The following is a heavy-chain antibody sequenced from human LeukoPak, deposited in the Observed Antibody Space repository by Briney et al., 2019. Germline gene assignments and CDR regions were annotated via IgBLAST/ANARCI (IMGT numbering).Heavy chain of an antibody. CDR3: ARNGRVRRVVKDLFEY. CDR1: GYTFIGHY. J-gene: IGHJ4*02. CDR2: INPNSGDT. V-gene: IGHV1-2*02. Sequence: ASVKVSCKTSGYTFIGHYMHWVRQAPGQGLEWMGSINPNSGDTNFAQKFQGRVTLTRDTSISTAYMELSRLRSDDTAVYYCARNGRVRRVVKDLFEYWGQGTLVAVSS. D-gene: IGHD3-10*01.